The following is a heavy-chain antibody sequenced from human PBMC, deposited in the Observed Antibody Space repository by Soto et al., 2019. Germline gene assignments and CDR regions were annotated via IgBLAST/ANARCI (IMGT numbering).Heavy chain of an antibody. V-gene: IGHV3-15*01. Sequence: GGSLRLSCAASGFTFSNALMGWVRQAPGKGLEWVGRIKTKSDGGTTDYAAPVEGRFTISRDDSKNTLYLQMNSLKTEDTALYYCTTERYFDWLPKVYWGQGTLVTVSS. CDR1: GFTFSNAL. CDR3: TTERYFDWLPKVY. CDR2: IKTKSDGGTT. D-gene: IGHD3-9*01. J-gene: IGHJ4*02.